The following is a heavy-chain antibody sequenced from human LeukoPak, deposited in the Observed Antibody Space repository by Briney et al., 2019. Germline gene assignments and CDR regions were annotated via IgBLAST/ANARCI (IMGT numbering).Heavy chain of an antibody. J-gene: IGHJ4*02. D-gene: IGHD2-15*01. CDR3: AKVGGGSTWDIVVVVAATPAYYFDY. CDR2: ISYDGSNK. Sequence: GGSLRLSCAASGFTFSSYGMHWVRQAPGKGLEWVAVISYDGSNKYYADSVKGRFTISRDNSKNTLYLQMNSLRAEDTAVYYCAKVGGGSTWDIVVVVAATPAYYFDYWGQGTLVTVSS. V-gene: IGHV3-30*18. CDR1: GFTFSSYG.